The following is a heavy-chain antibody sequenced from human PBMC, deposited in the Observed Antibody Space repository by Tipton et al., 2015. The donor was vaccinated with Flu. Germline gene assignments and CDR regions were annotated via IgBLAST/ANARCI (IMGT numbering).Heavy chain of an antibody. CDR1: GDSISSGGYY. CDR3: ARDDGDYGSESYHYYYGMDV. Sequence: TLSLTCTVSGDSISSGGYYWTWIRQRPGKGLEWIGRIYTSGSTNYSPSLKTRVTISVDTSKNQFSLKLSSVTAADTAVYYCARDDGDYGSESYHYYYGMDVWGQGTTVTVSS. D-gene: IGHD3-10*01. CDR2: IYTSGST. J-gene: IGHJ6*02. V-gene: IGHV4-61*02.